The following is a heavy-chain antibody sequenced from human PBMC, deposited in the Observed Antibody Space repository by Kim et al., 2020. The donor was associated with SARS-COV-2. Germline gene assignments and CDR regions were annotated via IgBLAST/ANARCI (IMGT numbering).Heavy chain of an antibody. CDR2: INTVSNYI. Sequence: GGSLRLSCEASGFTFSSHSMNWVRQAPGKGLEWISSINTVSNYIYYADSLKGRFTISRDNAKNSLYLQMNTLRAEDTAVYYCARGADLSTIGGNWFDPWGQGTLVTVSS. CDR1: GFTFSSHS. J-gene: IGHJ5*02. CDR3: ARGADLSTIGGNWFDP. V-gene: IGHV3-21*04. D-gene: IGHD3-16*01.